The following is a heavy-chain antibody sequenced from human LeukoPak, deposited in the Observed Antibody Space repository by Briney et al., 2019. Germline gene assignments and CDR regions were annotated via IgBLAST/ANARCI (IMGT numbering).Heavy chain of an antibody. CDR3: AGSLDYTSGTYFNWFDP. CDR1: GFTFSNYW. Sequence: GGSLRLSWAASGFTFSNYWMSWVRQAPGKGLEWVANIKEDGTEKNYLGSVRGRFSISRDNAKSSLHLQMSSLRAEDTAVYFCAGSLDYTSGTYFNWFDPWGQGTQVIVSS. V-gene: IGHV3-7*01. J-gene: IGHJ5*02. D-gene: IGHD1-26*01. CDR2: IKEDGTEK.